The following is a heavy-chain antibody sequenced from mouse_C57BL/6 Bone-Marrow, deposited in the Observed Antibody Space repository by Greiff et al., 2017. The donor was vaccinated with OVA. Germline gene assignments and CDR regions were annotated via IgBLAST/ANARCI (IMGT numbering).Heavy chain of an antibody. V-gene: IGHV5-17*01. Sequence: EVMLVESGGGLVKPGGSLKLSCAASGFTFSDYGMHWVRQAPEKGLEWFAYISSGSSTIYYADTVKGRFTISRDNAKNTLFLQMTSLRSEDTAMYYCARGYLYYAMDYWGQGTSVTVSS. CDR3: ARGYLYYAMDY. CDR1: GFTFSDYG. J-gene: IGHJ4*01. D-gene: IGHD5-1*01. CDR2: ISSGSSTI.